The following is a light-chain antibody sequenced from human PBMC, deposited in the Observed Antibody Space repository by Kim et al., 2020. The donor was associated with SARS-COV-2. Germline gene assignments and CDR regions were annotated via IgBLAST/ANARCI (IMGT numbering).Light chain of an antibody. V-gene: IGKV4-1*01. CDR3: QQYYSTLFT. Sequence: ATINCKSSQSVLSSSNNKNYLAWYQQKPGQPPKLLIYWASTRESGVPDRFSGSGSGTDFTLTISSLQAEDVAVYYCQQYYSTLFTFGPGTKVDIK. J-gene: IGKJ3*01. CDR1: QSVLSSSNNKNY. CDR2: WAS.